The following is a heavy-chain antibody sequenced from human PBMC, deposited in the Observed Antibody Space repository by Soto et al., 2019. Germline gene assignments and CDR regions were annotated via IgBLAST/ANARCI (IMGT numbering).Heavy chain of an antibody. CDR2: ISPYNGNT. V-gene: IGHV1-18*01. CDR3: AAHCTSISCQPGDWLDP. CDR1: GYTFTSYG. Sequence: QVQLVQSGAEVKKPGASVKVSCKASGYTFTSYGISWVRQAPGQGLEWMGWISPYNGNTYYAQNLQGRVTMTTDTSXSXXDRELRSLRSDDTAVYYCAAHCTSISCQPGDWLDPWGQGTLVTVSS. J-gene: IGHJ5*02. D-gene: IGHD2-2*01.